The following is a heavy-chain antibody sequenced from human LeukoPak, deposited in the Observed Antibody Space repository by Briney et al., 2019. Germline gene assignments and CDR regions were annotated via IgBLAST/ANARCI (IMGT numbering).Heavy chain of an antibody. V-gene: IGHV1-2*02. CDR2: INPNSGGT. J-gene: IGHJ1*01. CDR3: ARDEGAWYSVWNSQH. CDR1: GYTFTGYY. Sequence: ASVKVSCKASGYTFTGYYMHWVRQAPGQGLEWMGWINPNSGGTNYAQKFQGRVTMTRDTSISTAYMELSRLRSDDTAVYYCARDEGAWYSVWNSQHWGQGTLVTVSS. D-gene: IGHD6-19*01.